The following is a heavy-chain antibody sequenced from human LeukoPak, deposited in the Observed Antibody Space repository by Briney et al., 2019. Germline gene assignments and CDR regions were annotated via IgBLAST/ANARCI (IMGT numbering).Heavy chain of an antibody. CDR3: ATLFHYDFWSGSFDY. J-gene: IGHJ4*02. CDR1: GGSFSSYY. Sequence: SETLSLTCTVSGGSFSSYYWHWIRQHPGKGLEWIGYMSYIGSTNYNPSLKSRVTISVDTSKNQFSLKLSSVTAADTAVYYCATLFHYDFWSGSFDYWGQGTLVTVSS. CDR2: MSYIGST. D-gene: IGHD3-3*01. V-gene: IGHV4-59*08.